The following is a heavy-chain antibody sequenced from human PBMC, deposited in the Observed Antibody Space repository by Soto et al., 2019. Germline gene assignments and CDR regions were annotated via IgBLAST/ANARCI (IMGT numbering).Heavy chain of an antibody. CDR3: AKADSNYAGRFSYYYMDV. J-gene: IGHJ6*03. CDR1: GGTFSSYA. V-gene: IGHV1-69*05. CDR2: IIPIFGTA. D-gene: IGHD4-4*01. Sequence: SVKVSCKASGGTFSSYAISWVRQAPGQGLEWMGGIIPIFGTANYAQKFQGKVTLTTDTSTSTAYMELRNLRSDDTAVYYCAKADSNYAGRFSYYYMDVWGNGTLVTVSS.